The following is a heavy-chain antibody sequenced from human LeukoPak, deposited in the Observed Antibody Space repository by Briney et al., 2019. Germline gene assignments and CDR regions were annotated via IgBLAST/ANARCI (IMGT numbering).Heavy chain of an antibody. CDR1: GYTFNDYY. J-gene: IGHJ4*02. Sequence: ASVNVSCKPSGYTFNDYYLHWVRQAPGQGLERMGWINPNSGRTHYAPKFPGRVTLTTDTSISTAYMELSSLISGDTALYYCARDSSDILTGYYHFGGQGTLVTVSS. D-gene: IGHD3-9*01. CDR3: ARDSSDILTGYYHF. V-gene: IGHV1-2*02. CDR2: INPNSGRT.